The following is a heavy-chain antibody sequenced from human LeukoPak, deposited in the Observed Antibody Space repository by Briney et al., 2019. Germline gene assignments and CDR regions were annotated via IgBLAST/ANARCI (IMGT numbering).Heavy chain of an antibody. CDR2: IWYDGSNK. J-gene: IGHJ6*03. Sequence: GRPLRLSCAASGFTFSSYGMNWVRQAPGQGLEWVALIWYDGSNKHYADSVKGRFTISRDSSKNTLYLQMNSLRVEDTAVYYCARVVPAAYTGYYYYYMDVWGKGTTVTVSS. CDR3: ARVVPAAYTGYYYYYMDV. CDR1: GFTFSSYG. V-gene: IGHV3-33*01. D-gene: IGHD2-2*01.